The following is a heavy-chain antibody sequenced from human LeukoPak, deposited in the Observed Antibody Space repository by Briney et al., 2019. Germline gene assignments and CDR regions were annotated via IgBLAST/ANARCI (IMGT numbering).Heavy chain of an antibody. CDR3: VKDSPPRYSGSPPAY. CDR2: INKDGGEK. J-gene: IGHJ4*02. V-gene: IGHV3-7*03. Sequence: GGSLRLSCAASGFTFSSYWMSWVRQAPGKGLEWVANINKDGGEKYYVDSVKGRFTISRDNAKNSLYLQVNSLRADDTAVYYCVKDSPPRYSGSPPAYWGQGTLVTVSS. D-gene: IGHD1-26*01. CDR1: GFTFSSYW.